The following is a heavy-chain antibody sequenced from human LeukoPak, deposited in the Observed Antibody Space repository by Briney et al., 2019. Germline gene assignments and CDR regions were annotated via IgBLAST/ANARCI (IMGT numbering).Heavy chain of an antibody. D-gene: IGHD3-22*01. Sequence: SVKVSCKASGGTFSSYAISWVRQAPGQGLEWMGRIIPILGIANYAQKFQGRVTITADKSTSTAYMELSSLRSEDTAVYYCARARVVAVVISPSFDYGMDVWGQGTTVTVSS. J-gene: IGHJ6*02. V-gene: IGHV1-69*04. CDR3: ARARVVAVVISPSFDYGMDV. CDR1: GGTFSSYA. CDR2: IIPILGIA.